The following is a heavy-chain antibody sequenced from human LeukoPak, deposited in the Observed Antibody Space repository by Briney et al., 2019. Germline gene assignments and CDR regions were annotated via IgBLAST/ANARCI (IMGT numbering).Heavy chain of an antibody. CDR2: INPNSGGT. CDR3: ARDSGERGPGSYLIAY. CDR1: GYTFTGYY. J-gene: IGHJ4*02. Sequence: ASVKVSCKASGYTFTGYYMHWVRQAPGQGLEWMGWINPNSGGTNYAQKFQGRVTMTRDTSISTACMELSRLRSDDTAVYYCARDSGERGPGSYLIAYWGQGTLVTVSS. V-gene: IGHV1-2*02. D-gene: IGHD3-10*01.